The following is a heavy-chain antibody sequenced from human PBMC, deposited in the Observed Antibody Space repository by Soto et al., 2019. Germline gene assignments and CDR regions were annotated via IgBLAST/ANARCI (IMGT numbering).Heavy chain of an antibody. CDR2: IDYNGVT. V-gene: IGHV4-39*02. CDR1: GVSISSSDYY. CDR3: GRVLAAPTRHTGSDY. Sequence: SETLSLTCSVSGVSISSSDYYWAWIRQPPGKGLEWIGSIDYNGVTYSNPSLKGRVTISKDTSKNKFSLQLTSVTAADTAFNNCGRVLAAPTRHTGSDYWGKRTQVTVCS. D-gene: IGHD2-15*01. J-gene: IGHJ4*02.